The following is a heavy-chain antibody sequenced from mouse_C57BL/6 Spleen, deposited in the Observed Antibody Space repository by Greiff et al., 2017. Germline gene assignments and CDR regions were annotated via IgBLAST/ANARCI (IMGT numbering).Heavy chain of an antibody. D-gene: IGHD1-1*01. CDR2: IYPRSGNT. J-gene: IGHJ2*01. CDR3: ARKEDYYGSSSYYFDY. CDR1: GYTFTSYG. V-gene: IGHV1-81*01. Sequence: QVHVQQPGAELARPGASVKLSCKASGYTFTSYGISWVKQRTGQGLEWIGEIYPRSGNTYYNEKFKGKATLTADKSSSTAYMELRSLTSEDSAVYFCARKEDYYGSSSYYFDYWGQGTTLTVSS.